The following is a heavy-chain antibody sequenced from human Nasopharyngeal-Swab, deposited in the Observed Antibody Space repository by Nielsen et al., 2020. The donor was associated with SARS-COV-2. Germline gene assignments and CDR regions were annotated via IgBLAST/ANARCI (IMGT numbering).Heavy chain of an antibody. Sequence: WVRQAPGQGLEWMGGIIPIFGTANYAQKFQGRVTITADESTSTAYMELSRLRSEDTAVYYCARGGITIFGVVSNLDYWGQGTLVTVSS. CDR3: ARGGITIFGVVSNLDY. J-gene: IGHJ4*02. D-gene: IGHD3-3*01. CDR2: IIPIFGTA. V-gene: IGHV1-69*01.